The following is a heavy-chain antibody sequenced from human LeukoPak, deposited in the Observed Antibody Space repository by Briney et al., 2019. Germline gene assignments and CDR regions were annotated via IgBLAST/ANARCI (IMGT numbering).Heavy chain of an antibody. CDR1: GFTFSSYW. Sequence: GGSLRLSCAASGFTFSSYWMSWVRQAPGKGLEWVANIKQDGSEKYYVDSVKGRFTISRDNAKNSLYLQMNSLRAEDTAVYYCAREGLKYYGDRRRNWYFDLWGRGTLVTVSS. D-gene: IGHD4-17*01. CDR2: IKQDGSEK. CDR3: AREGLKYYGDRRRNWYFDL. V-gene: IGHV3-7*01. J-gene: IGHJ2*01.